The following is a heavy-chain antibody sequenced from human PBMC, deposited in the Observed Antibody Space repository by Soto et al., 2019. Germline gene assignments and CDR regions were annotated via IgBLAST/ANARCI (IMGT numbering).Heavy chain of an antibody. D-gene: IGHD3-10*01. Sequence: QVQLVESGGGVVQPGMSLRLSCATSGFSFSTHAMHWVRQAPGKGLECVSVITNGETDRNYADSVKGRFTISIDHSKNTLYLQMNSLRAEDTAVYYCATGPTFYYAYWGQGTLVTVSS. CDR2: ITNGETDR. V-gene: IGHV3-30-3*01. CDR3: ATGPTFYYAY. CDR1: GFSFSTHA. J-gene: IGHJ4*02.